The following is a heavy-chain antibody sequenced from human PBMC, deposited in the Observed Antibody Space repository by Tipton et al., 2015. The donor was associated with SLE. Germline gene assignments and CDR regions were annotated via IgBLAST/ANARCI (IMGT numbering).Heavy chain of an antibody. Sequence: SLRLSCAASGFTFSDYYMSWIRQAPGKGLEWVSYISSGGSTIYYADSVKGRFTISRDNAKNSLYLQMNSLRAEDTAVYYCARAPWGAAAHFDIWGQGTMVTVSS. CDR3: ARAPWGAAAHFDI. D-gene: IGHD6-13*01. V-gene: IGHV3-11*01. CDR1: GFTFSDYY. CDR2: ISSGGSTI. J-gene: IGHJ3*02.